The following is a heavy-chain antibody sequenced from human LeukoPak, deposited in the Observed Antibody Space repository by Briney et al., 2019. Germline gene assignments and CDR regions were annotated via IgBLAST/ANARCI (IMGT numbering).Heavy chain of an antibody. Sequence: PSETLSLTCTVSVGSIKSYYCSCIRQPAGKGLEWIGRIYTSGSTNYNPSLKSRVTMSVDTSKNQFSLKLSSVTAADTAVYYCARAGYYYYYGIDVWGQGTTVTVSS. CDR3: ARAGYYYYYGIDV. J-gene: IGHJ6*02. CDR2: IYTSGST. V-gene: IGHV4-4*07. CDR1: VGSIKSYY.